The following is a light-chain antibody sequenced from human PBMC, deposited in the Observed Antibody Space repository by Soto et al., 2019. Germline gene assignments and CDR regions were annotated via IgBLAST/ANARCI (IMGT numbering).Light chain of an antibody. J-gene: IGLJ2*01. V-gene: IGLV1-47*02. CDR2: SNN. CDR1: SSNIGGTNY. Sequence: QSVLTQPPSASGTPGQRVFISCSGSSSNIGGTNYAYWYQQLPGAAPKLLMHSNNLRPSGVPERISGSKSGTSASLAISGLRSEDEAVYHCSSHTTNTPVVFGGGTKLTVL. CDR3: SSHTTNTPVV.